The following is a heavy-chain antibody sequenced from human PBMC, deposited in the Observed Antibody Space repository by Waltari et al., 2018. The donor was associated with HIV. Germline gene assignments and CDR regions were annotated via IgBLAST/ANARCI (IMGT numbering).Heavy chain of an antibody. CDR1: GDPFTKDA. CDR2: INPDNGYT. J-gene: IGHJ3*02. CDR3: ARDKPQTQILGVITGAFDI. D-gene: IGHD1-26*01. V-gene: IGHV1-3*01. Sequence: QVQLVQSGAEVKKPGASVKVSCKASGDPFTKDALHWVRQAPGQRPEWMGWINPDNGYTGYSQKFQGRVTITTDTSARTAYMELSSLRSEDTAVYYCARDKPQTQILGVITGAFDIWGQGTEVTVSS.